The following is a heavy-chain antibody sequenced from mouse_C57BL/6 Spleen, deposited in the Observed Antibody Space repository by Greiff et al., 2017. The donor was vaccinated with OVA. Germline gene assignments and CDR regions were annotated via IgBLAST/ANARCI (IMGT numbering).Heavy chain of an antibody. Sequence: VQLQQSGAELVRPGASVKLSCTASGFNIKDDYMHWVKQRPEQGLEWIGWIDPENGDTEYASKFQGKATITADTSSNTAYLQLSSLTSEDTAVYYCTTFYYGYLYYAMDYWGQGTSVTVSS. CDR2: IDPENGDT. D-gene: IGHD2-2*01. V-gene: IGHV14-4*01. CDR3: TTFYYGYLYYAMDY. CDR1: GFNIKDDY. J-gene: IGHJ4*01.